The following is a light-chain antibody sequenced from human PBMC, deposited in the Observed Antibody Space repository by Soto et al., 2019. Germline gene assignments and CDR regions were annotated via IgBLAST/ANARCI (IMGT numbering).Light chain of an antibody. J-gene: IGKJ5*01. V-gene: IGKV3-15*01. CDR3: QQYEKWPPSIT. Sequence: EIVMTQSPATLSVSPGEGATLSCRASQSISSNLAWYQQKPGQAPRLVIFDASTRATGISARFSGSGSGTEFTLTISSLQSEDFAVYYCQQYEKWPPSITFGQGTRMEIK. CDR2: DAS. CDR1: QSISSN.